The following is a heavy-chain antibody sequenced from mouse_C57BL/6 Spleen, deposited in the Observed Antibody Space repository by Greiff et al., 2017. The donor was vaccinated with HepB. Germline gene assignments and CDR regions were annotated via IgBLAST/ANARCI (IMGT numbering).Heavy chain of an antibody. CDR3: AREGGDYRAY. D-gene: IGHD2-13*01. V-gene: IGHV1-81*01. CDR2: IYPRSGNT. Sequence: VQLQESGAELARPGASVKLSCKASGYTFTSYGISWVKQRTGQGLEWIGEIYPRSGNTYYNEKFKGKATLTADKSSSTAYMELRSLTSEDSAVYFCAREGGDYRAYWGQGTLVTVSA. CDR1: GYTFTSYG. J-gene: IGHJ3*01.